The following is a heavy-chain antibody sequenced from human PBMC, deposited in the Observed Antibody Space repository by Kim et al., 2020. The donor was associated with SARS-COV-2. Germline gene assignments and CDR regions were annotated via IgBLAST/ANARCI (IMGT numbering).Heavy chain of an antibody. J-gene: IGHJ4*02. CDR2: INHSGST. D-gene: IGHD5-12*01. Sequence: SETLSLTCAVYGGSFSGYYWSWIRQPPGKGLEWIGEINHSGSTNYNPSLKSRVTISVDTSKNQFSLKLSSVTAADTAVYYCARLWIGQSSGYIFDYWCQG. V-gene: IGHV4-34*01. CDR3: ARLWIGQSSGYIFDY. CDR1: GGSFSGYY.